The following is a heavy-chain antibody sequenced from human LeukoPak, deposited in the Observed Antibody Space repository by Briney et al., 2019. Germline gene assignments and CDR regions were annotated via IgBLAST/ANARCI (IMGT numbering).Heavy chain of an antibody. V-gene: IGHV4-59*01. CDR3: ARANTYDYVWGSYRSYYFDY. CDR2: IYYSGST. D-gene: IGHD3-16*02. J-gene: IGHJ4*02. CDR1: GGSISSYY. Sequence: SETLSLTCTASGGSISSYYWSWIRQPPGKGLEWIGYIYYSGSTNYNPSLKSRVTISVDTSKNQFSLKLSSVTAADTAVYYCARANTYDYVWGSYRSYYFDYWGQGTLVTVSS.